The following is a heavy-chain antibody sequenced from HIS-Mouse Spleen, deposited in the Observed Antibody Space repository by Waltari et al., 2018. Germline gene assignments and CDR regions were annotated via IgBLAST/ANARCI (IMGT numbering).Heavy chain of an antibody. CDR3: ARIAEGYTSGWYAFDY. J-gene: IGHJ4*02. CDR1: GFSPSTSGMS. Sequence: QVTLRESGPALVKPTQTLTLTCTFSGFSPSTSGMSVSWIRQPPGKALEWLARIAWDDDKYYSTSLKTRLTISRDTSKNQVVLTMTNMDPLDTATYYCARIAEGYTSGWYAFDYWGQGTLVTVSS. CDR2: IAWDDDK. D-gene: IGHD6-19*01. V-gene: IGHV2-70*15.